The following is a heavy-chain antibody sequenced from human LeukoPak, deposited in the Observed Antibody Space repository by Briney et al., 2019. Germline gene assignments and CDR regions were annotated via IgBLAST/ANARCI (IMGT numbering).Heavy chain of an antibody. Sequence: SQTLSLTCAISGDSVSSNSAAWNRIRQSPSKGLEWLGRTYYRSKWYNDYAVSVKSRITINPDTSKNQFSLQLNSVTPEDTAVYYCATSRALWGPIDYWGQGTLVTVSS. J-gene: IGHJ4*02. CDR3: ATSRALWGPIDY. D-gene: IGHD5-24*01. CDR1: GDSVSSNSAA. CDR2: TYYRSKWYN. V-gene: IGHV6-1*01.